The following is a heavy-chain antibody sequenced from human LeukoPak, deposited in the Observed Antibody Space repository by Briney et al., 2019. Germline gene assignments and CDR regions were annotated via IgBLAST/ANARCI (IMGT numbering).Heavy chain of an antibody. V-gene: IGHV3-7*01. Sequence: GGSLRLSCAASGFTFSRHWMSWVRQAPGKGLEWVANIKQDGSENYYVDSVKGRLTISRDNAKNSLFLQMNSLRAEDTAVYYCARDVSSSQFDYWGQGTLVTVSS. D-gene: IGHD6-6*01. J-gene: IGHJ4*02. CDR3: ARDVSSSQFDY. CDR2: IKQDGSEN. CDR1: GFTFSRHW.